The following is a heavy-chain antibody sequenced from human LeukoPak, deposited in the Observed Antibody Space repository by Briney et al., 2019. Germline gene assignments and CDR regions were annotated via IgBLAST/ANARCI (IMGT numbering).Heavy chain of an antibody. V-gene: IGHV3-9*01. Sequence: GGSLRLSCVASGFTFDDYAMHWVRQAPGKAREGFSGISWNSGSIGYADSVKGRFTISRVNAKNSLYLQMNSLRAEDTALYYCAKGSGASGSSDYYYYMNVWGKGTTVTISS. CDR1: GFTFDDYA. D-gene: IGHD3-10*01. CDR3: AKGSGASGSSDYYYYMNV. J-gene: IGHJ6*03. CDR2: ISWNSGSI.